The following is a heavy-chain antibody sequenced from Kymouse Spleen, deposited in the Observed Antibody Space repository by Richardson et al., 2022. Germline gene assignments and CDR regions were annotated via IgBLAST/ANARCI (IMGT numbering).Heavy chain of an antibody. D-gene: IGHD3-10*01. CDR2: IYYSGST. CDR1: GGSISSSSYY. CDR3: ARMGLLWFGESYY. J-gene: IGHJ4*02. V-gene: IGHV4-39*01. Sequence: QLQLQESGPGLVKPSETLSLTCTVSGGSISSSSYYWGWIRQPPGKGLEWIGSIYYSGSTYYNPSLKSRVTISVDTSKNQFSLKLSSVTAADTAVYYCARMGLLWFGESYYWGQGTLVTVSS.